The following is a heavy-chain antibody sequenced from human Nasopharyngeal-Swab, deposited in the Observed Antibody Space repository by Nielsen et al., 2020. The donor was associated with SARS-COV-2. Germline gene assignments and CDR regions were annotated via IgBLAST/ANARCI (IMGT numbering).Heavy chain of an antibody. Sequence: SETLSLTCTVSGGSITISTYYWGWIRQPPGTGPEWIGSVYYSGSTYYNPSLKSRVAISIDTSRNQFSLTLNSVTAADTATYYCARQVRSGIAVAGPYYFDYWGRGTLVTVSS. CDR2: VYYSGST. D-gene: IGHD6-19*01. CDR1: GGSITISTYY. CDR3: ARQVRSGIAVAGPYYFDY. J-gene: IGHJ4*02. V-gene: IGHV4-39*01.